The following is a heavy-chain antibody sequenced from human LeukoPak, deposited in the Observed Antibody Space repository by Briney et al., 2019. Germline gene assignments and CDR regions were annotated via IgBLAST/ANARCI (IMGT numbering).Heavy chain of an antibody. Sequence: PSETLSLTCTVSGGPISSYYWSWIRQPPGKGLEWIGYIYYSGSTNYNPSLKSRVTISADTSKSQFSLKLSSVTAADTAVYYCARTTEGYCRGRSCYSYYYYMDVWGKGTTVTVSS. CDR1: GGPISSYY. V-gene: IGHV4-59*12. CDR2: IYYSGST. CDR3: ARTTEGYCRGRSCYSYYYYMDV. J-gene: IGHJ6*03. D-gene: IGHD2-15*01.